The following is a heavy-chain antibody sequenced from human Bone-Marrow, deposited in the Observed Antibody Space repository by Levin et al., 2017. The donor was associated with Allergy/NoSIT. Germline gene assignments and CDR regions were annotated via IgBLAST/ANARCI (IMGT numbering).Heavy chain of an antibody. CDR3: ARDGVDTAMGADY. Sequence: SQTLSLTCTVSGYSISSGYYWGWIRQPPGKGLEWIGSIYHSGSTYYNPSLKSRVTISVDTSKNQFSLKLSSVTAADTAVYYCARDGVDTAMGADYWGQGTLVTVSS. V-gene: IGHV4-38-2*02. CDR1: GYSISSGYY. D-gene: IGHD5-18*01. CDR2: IYHSGST. J-gene: IGHJ4*02.